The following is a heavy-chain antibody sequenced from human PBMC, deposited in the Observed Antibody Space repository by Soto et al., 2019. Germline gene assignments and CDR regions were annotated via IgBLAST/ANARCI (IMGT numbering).Heavy chain of an antibody. D-gene: IGHD2-15*01. CDR3: ACFCSGGSCHNY. CDR1: GYTFTSHD. V-gene: IGHV1-8*01. J-gene: IGHJ4*02. Sequence: GASVKVSCKASGYTFTSHDINWVRQAPGQGLEWMGWMNPNSGNTGYAQKFQGRVTMTRDTSINTAYMELSSLKSEDMAVYYCACFCSGGSCHNYWGQGTLVTASS. CDR2: MNPNSGNT.